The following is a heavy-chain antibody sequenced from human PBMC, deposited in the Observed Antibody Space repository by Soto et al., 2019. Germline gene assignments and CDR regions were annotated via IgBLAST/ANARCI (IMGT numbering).Heavy chain of an antibody. V-gene: IGHV1-69*06. CDR1: GGTFSSYA. J-gene: IGHJ6*02. CDR3: ASGSIAARPRDYYYGMDV. CDR2: IIPIFGTA. Sequence: GASVKVSCKASGGTFSSYAISWVRQAPGQGLEWMGGIIPIFGTANYAQKFQGRVTITADKSTSTAYMELSSLRSGDTAVYYCASGSIAARPRDYYYGMDVWGQGTTVTVSS. D-gene: IGHD6-6*01.